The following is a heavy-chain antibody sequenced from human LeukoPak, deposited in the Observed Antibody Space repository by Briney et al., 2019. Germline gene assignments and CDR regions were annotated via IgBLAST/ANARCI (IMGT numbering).Heavy chain of an antibody. CDR1: GFTFRSYS. CDR3: AIATGPDFWSGYYPDYFDY. D-gene: IGHD3-3*01. V-gene: IGHV3-48*02. Sequence: TGGSLTLLCALSGFTFRSYSMIWHRQAPGKGLEWVSYISSSSSTIYYADSVKGRFTISRDNAKNSLYLQMNTLRDEDTALYYCAIATGPDFWSGYYPDYFDYWGQGTLVTVSS. CDR2: ISSSSSTI. J-gene: IGHJ4*02.